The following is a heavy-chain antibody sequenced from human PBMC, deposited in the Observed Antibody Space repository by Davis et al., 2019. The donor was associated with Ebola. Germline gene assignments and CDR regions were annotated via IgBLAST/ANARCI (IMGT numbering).Heavy chain of an antibody. CDR2: INAGNGNT. Sequence: ASVKASCKASGYTFTSYAMHWVRQAPGQRLEWMGWINAGNGNTKYSQKFQGRVTITRDTSASTAYMELRSLRSDDTAVYYCARDNSDSSAYSWMDSWGQGTLVTVSS. D-gene: IGHD6-6*01. V-gene: IGHV1-3*01. CDR3: ARDNSDSSAYSWMDS. J-gene: IGHJ5*01. CDR1: GYTFTSYA.